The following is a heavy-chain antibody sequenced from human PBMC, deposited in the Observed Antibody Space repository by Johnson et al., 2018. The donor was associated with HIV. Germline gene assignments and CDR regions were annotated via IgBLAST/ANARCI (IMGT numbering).Heavy chain of an antibody. CDR2: ISYDGSNK. Sequence: QVQLVESGGGVVQPGRSLRLSCAASGFTFSSYAMYWVRQAPGKGLEWVAVISYDGSNKYYADSVKGRFTISRDNSKNTLYVQMNSLRAGDTAVYCCAGVRGAFDIWGQGTMVTVSS. CDR3: AGVRGAFDI. V-gene: IGHV3-30-3*01. J-gene: IGHJ3*02. CDR1: GFTFSSYA.